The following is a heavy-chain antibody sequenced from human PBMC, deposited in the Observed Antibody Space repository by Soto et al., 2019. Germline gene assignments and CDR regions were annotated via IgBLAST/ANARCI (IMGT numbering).Heavy chain of an antibody. Sequence: SETLSLTCTVSGGSISSGDYYWSWIRQPPGKGLEWIGYIYYSGTTYYNPSLKSRVTISLDTSKNRFSLKLSSVTAADTAVYYCALRFGTAWGQGTTVTVSS. CDR3: ALRFGTA. CDR1: GGSISSGDYY. D-gene: IGHD5-12*01. V-gene: IGHV4-30-4*01. CDR2: IYYSGTT. J-gene: IGHJ6*02.